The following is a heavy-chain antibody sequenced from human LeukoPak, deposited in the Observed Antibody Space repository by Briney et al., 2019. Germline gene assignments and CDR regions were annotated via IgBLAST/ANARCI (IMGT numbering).Heavy chain of an antibody. J-gene: IGHJ4*02. Sequence: GGSLRLSCAASGFTFSGFEMNWVRQAPGKGLEWVSYISSSGDTIYYADSVKGRFTISRDNSKNTLYLQMNSLRAEDTAVYYCAKEFDYWGQGTLVTVSS. CDR1: GFTFSGFE. V-gene: IGHV3-48*03. CDR2: ISSSGDTI. CDR3: AKEFDY.